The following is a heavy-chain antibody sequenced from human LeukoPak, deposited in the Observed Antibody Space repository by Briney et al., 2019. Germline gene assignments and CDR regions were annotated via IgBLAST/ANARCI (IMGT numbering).Heavy chain of an antibody. D-gene: IGHD6-13*01. J-gene: IGHJ3*02. V-gene: IGHV3-20*04. CDR1: GFTFDDYD. CDR2: INWNGGST. CDR3: ARAQAAINAFDI. Sequence: GGSLRLSCATSGFTFDDYDMSWVRQAPGKGLEWVSGINWNGGSTGYADFVKGRFTISRDNAKNSLYLQMNSLRAEDTALYYCARAQAAINAFDIWGQGTMVTVSS.